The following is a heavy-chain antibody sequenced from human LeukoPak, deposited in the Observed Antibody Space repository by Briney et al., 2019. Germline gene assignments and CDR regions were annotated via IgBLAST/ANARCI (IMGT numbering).Heavy chain of an antibody. CDR3: ARPPLYYYDSSGNDAFDI. V-gene: IGHV1-69*04. J-gene: IGHJ3*02. Sequence: SVKVSCKASGGTFSSYAISWVRQAPGQGLEWMGRIIPILGIANYAQKFQGRVTITADKSTSTAYMELSSLRSEDTAVYYCARPPLYYYDSSGNDAFDIWGQGTMVTVSS. D-gene: IGHD3-22*01. CDR1: GGTFSSYA. CDR2: IIPILGIA.